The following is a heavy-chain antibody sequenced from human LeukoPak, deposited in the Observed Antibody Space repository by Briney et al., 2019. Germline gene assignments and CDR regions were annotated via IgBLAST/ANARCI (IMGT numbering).Heavy chain of an antibody. D-gene: IGHD1-1*01. CDR2: IYYSGSP. CDR3: ATWRTAKTGFDY. V-gene: IGHV4-39*01. J-gene: IGHJ4*02. Sequence: SETLSLTCAVSGGSISNNNYYWAWLRQPPGKGLECIGSIYYSGSPYYNPSLKSRVTISVDTSKNQFSLRLSSVTAADTAVYYCATWRTAKTGFDYWGQGTLVTVSS. CDR1: GGSISNNNYY.